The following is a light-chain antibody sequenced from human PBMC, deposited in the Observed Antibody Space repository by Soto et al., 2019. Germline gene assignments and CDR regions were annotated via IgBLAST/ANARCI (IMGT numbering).Light chain of an antibody. Sequence: EVVLRQSPAILSVSPGERATLSCRASQTVSRSLAWYQQRPGQAPRLLIYGASTRATGVSDRFSGSGSGTDFTLTISSLQSEDFAVYYCQQYIDWPPYTFGQGTKVDIK. CDR2: GAS. V-gene: IGKV3-15*01. J-gene: IGKJ2*01. CDR3: QQYIDWPPYT. CDR1: QTVSRS.